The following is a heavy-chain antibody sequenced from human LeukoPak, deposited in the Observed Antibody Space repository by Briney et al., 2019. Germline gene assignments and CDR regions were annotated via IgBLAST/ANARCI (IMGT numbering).Heavy chain of an antibody. D-gene: IGHD2-21*02. J-gene: IGHJ1*01. CDR3: TSWGDTTAEYFQR. CDR2: INIDERIT. CDR1: GFSFSTQR. Sequence: GGSLRLSCEASGFSFSTQRMHWVRQAPGKGLVWVSYINIDERITGYADSVKGRFTISRDNSKNTLYLQMNSLRVEDTAVYYCTSWGDTTAEYFQRWGQGTLVTVSS. V-gene: IGHV3-74*01.